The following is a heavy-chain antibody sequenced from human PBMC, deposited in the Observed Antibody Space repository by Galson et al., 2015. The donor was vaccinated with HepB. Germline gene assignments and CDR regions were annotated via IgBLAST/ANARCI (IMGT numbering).Heavy chain of an antibody. CDR2: TKNKAKSYAT. Sequence: SLRLSCAASGFTFSDHYMDWVRQAPGKGLEWVGRTKNKAKSYATEYAASVKGRFTMSRDDSKNSLYLQMNSLKTEDTAMYYCVRSRFDYWGQGTLVTVSS. V-gene: IGHV3-72*01. CDR3: VRSRFDY. CDR1: GFTFSDHY. J-gene: IGHJ4*02.